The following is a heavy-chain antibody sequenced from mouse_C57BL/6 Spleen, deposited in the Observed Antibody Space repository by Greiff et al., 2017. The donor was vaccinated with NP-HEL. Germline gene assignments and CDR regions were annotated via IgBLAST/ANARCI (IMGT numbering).Heavy chain of an antibody. CDR1: GFTFSDYG. V-gene: IGHV5-17*01. CDR2: ISSGSSTI. J-gene: IGHJ4*01. D-gene: IGHD1-1*02. Sequence: EVMLVESGGGLVKPGGSLKLSCAASGFTFSDYGMHWVRQAPEKGLEWVAYISSGSSTIYYADTVKGRFTISRDNAKNTLFLQMTSLRSEDTAMYYCAIWVYYAMDYWGQGTSVTVSS. CDR3: AIWVYYAMDY.